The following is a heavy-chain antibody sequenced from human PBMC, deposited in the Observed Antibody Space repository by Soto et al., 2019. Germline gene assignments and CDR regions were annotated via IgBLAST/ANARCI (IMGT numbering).Heavy chain of an antibody. J-gene: IGHJ4*02. CDR1: GFTFSSYA. CDR2: ISGSGGST. D-gene: IGHD3-16*01. V-gene: IGHV3-23*01. CDR3: ANLGRWVTASVY. Sequence: GSLRLSCAASGFTFSSYAMSWVRQAPGKGLEWVSAISGSGGSTYYADSVKGRFTISRDNSKNTLYLQMNSLRAEDMAVYYCANLGRWVTASVYWGQGTLVTVSS.